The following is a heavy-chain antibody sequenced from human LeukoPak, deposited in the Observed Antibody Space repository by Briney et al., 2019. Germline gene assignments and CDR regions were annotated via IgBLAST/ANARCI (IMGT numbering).Heavy chain of an antibody. Sequence: GGSLRLSCAGSGFIFKTYALGWVRQAPGKGLEWVSAISGSSANTDYAHFVKGRFVISRDNAKNSLYLQMNSLRAEDTAVYYCARVEKQWLVLPPPLIYYFDYWGQGTLVTVSS. V-gene: IGHV3-23*01. J-gene: IGHJ4*02. CDR1: GFIFKTYA. D-gene: IGHD6-19*01. CDR2: ISGSSANT. CDR3: ARVEKQWLVLPPPLIYYFDY.